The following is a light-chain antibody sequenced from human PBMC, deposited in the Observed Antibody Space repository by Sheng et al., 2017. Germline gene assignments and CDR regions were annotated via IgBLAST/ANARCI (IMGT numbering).Light chain of an antibody. Sequence: EIVLTQSPGMLSLSPGERATLSCRASQSVSRNYLAWYQQKPGQAPRLLIYGVSTRATGIPDRFSGSGSRTDFTLTINGLEPEDFALYYCQQYLRSPWTFGQGTKVEIK. V-gene: IGKV3-20*01. CDR1: QSVSRNY. CDR2: GVS. CDR3: QQYLRSPWT. J-gene: IGKJ1*01.